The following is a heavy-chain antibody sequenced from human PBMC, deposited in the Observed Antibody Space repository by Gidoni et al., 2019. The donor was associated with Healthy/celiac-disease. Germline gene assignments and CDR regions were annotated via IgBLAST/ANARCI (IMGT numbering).Heavy chain of an antibody. CDR2: ISRSSSTI. D-gene: IGHD3-3*01. Sequence: EVQLVESGGGLVQPGGSLRLSCAASGFTFSSYSMNWVRQAPGKGLEWISYISRSSSTIYYADSVKGRFTISRDNAKNSLYLQMNSLRAEDTAVYYCARQSGSYDSEYYYYYMDVWGKGTTVTVSS. CDR3: ARQSGSYDSEYYYYYMDV. V-gene: IGHV3-48*01. CDR1: GFTFSSYS. J-gene: IGHJ6*03.